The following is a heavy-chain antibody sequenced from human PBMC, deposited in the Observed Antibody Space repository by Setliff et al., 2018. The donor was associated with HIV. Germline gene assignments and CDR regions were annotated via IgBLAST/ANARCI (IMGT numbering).Heavy chain of an antibody. Sequence: ASVKVSCKVSGGTFNSYTFTWVRQAPGQGLEWMGGIIPILGITHRAQNFQGRVTISAGGSTNTAYMELSGLRSEDTAIYYCARGEALQNTVTTYFQHWGQGTPVTVSS. D-gene: IGHD4-17*01. CDR3: ARGEALQNTVTTYFQH. J-gene: IGHJ1*01. CDR2: IIPILGIT. CDR1: GGTFNSYT. V-gene: IGHV1-69*10.